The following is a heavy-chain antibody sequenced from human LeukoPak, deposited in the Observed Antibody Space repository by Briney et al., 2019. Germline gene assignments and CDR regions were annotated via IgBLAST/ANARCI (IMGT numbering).Heavy chain of an antibody. CDR3: ARWARYCSSGSCYSWFDP. CDR2: MKLDGSEE. V-gene: IGHV3-7*01. CDR1: GFTFRSYW. D-gene: IGHD2-15*01. Sequence: GGSLRLSCAASGFTFRSYWMSWVRQAPGQGLKWVANMKLDGSEEYYVDSVKGRSTISSDNAKNSLYLQMNSLRVDDTAVDYCARWARYCSSGSCYSWFDPWGQGTLVTVSS. J-gene: IGHJ5*02.